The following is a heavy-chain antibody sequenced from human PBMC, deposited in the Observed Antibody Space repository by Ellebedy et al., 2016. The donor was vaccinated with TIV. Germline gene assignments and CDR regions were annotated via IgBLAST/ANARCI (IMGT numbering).Heavy chain of an antibody. CDR1: GFTFSGYW. D-gene: IGHD2-8*01. CDR3: ARVRSVYHYMDV. J-gene: IGHJ6*03. V-gene: IGHV3-48*04. Sequence: GESLKISCAASGFTFSGYWMNWVRQAPGKGLEWVSYVSGSGKTTYYTDSVKGRFTISRDNAKNSLYLHMNSLRAEDTAMYYCARVRSVYHYMDVWGKGTMVTVSS. CDR2: VSGSGKTT.